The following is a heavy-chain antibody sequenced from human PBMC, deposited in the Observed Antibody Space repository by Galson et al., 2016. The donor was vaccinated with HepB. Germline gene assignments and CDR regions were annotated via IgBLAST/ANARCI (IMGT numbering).Heavy chain of an antibody. CDR1: RFNSGFTFIDYY. Sequence: SLRLSCAASRFNSGFTFIDYYMDWVRQVPGKGPEWVGRVRNKRNGYITEYDASVKGRFNISRDDSMNTVYLQMTSLKIEDTAVYYWATDGGSFDHGLYVFLNWCQGSLVTVS. D-gene: IGHD3-16*01. CDR2: VRNKRNGYIT. CDR3: ATDGGSFDHGLYVFLN. J-gene: IGHJ4*02. V-gene: IGHV3-72*01.